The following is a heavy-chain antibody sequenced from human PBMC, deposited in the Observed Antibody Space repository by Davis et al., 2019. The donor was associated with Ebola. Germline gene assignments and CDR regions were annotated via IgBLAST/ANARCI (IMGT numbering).Heavy chain of an antibody. CDR3: ARMNPITALDY. Sequence: ASVKVSCKASGYTFTSYYMHWVRQAPGQGHEWMGIINPSGGSTSYAQKFQGRVTMTEDTSTDTAYMELSSLRSEDTAVYYCARMNPITALDYWGQGTLVTVSS. D-gene: IGHD1-14*01. J-gene: IGHJ4*02. CDR1: GYTFTSYY. V-gene: IGHV1-46*01. CDR2: INPSGGST.